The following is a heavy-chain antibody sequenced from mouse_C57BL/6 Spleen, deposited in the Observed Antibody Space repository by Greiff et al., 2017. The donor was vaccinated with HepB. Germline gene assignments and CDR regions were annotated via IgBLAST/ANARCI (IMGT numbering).Heavy chain of an antibody. CDR2: INPSSGYT. CDR1: GYTFTSYW. D-gene: IGHD2-13*01. Sequence: QVQLKESGADLVQPGASVKLSCKASGYTFTSYWMHWVKQRPGQGLEWIGYINPSSGYTKYNQKFKDKATLTADKSSSTAYMQLSSLTYEDSAVYYCARPSLLSCYFDYWGQGTTLTVSS. CDR3: ARPSLLSCYFDY. J-gene: IGHJ2*01. V-gene: IGHV1-7*01.